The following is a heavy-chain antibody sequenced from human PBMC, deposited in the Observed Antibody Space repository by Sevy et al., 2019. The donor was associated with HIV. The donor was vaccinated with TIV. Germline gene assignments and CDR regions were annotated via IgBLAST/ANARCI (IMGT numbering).Heavy chain of an antibody. D-gene: IGHD6-13*01. V-gene: IGHV3-48*02. CDR2: ISSSSSTI. Sequence: GGSLRLSCAASGFTFSSYSMNWVRQAPGKGLEWVSYISSSSSTIYYADSVKGRFTISRDKAKNSLYLQMISLRDEDTAVYYCAREEGSSWGIDYWGQGTLVTVSS. CDR1: GFTFSSYS. CDR3: AREEGSSWGIDY. J-gene: IGHJ4*02.